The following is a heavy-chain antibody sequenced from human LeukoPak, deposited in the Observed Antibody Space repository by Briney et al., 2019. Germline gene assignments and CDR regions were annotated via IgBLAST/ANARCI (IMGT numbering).Heavy chain of an antibody. CDR1: GFTFDDYG. CDR2: INWNGGST. Sequence: GGSLRLSCAASGFTFDDYGMSWVRQAPGKGLEWVSGINWNGGSTGYADSVKGRFTISRDNAKNSLYLQMNSLRAEDTAVYYCARGSPPYSSGWYNYYYYYMDVWGKGTTVTISS. D-gene: IGHD6-19*01. V-gene: IGHV3-20*04. J-gene: IGHJ6*03. CDR3: ARGSPPYSSGWYNYYYYYMDV.